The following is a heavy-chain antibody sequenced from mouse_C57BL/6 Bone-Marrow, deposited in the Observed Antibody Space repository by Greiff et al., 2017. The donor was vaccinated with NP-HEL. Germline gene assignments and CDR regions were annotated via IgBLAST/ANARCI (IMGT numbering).Heavy chain of an antibody. D-gene: IGHD1-1*01. CDR2: INYDGSST. CDR1: GFTFSDYY. CDR3: AREPTVVATDWYFDV. Sequence: EVQLVESEGGLVQPGSSMKLSCTASGFTFSDYYMAWVRQVPEKGLEWVANINYDGSSTYYLDSLKSRFIISRDNAKNILYLQMSSLKSEDTATYYCAREPTVVATDWYFDVWGTGTTVTVSS. J-gene: IGHJ1*03. V-gene: IGHV5-16*01.